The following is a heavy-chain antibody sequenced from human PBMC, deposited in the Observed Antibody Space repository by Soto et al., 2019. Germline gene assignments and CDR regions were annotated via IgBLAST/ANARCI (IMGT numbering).Heavy chain of an antibody. CDR2: ISYDGSNK. CDR3: AKGDFYGDLYYFDY. J-gene: IGHJ4*02. V-gene: IGHV3-30*18. Sequence: GGSLRLSCAASGFTFSSYGMHWVRQAPGKGLEWVAVISYDGSNKYYADSVKGRFTISRDNSKNTLYLQMNSLRAEDTAVYYCAKGDFYGDLYYFDYWGQGTLVTVSS. CDR1: GFTFSSYG. D-gene: IGHD4-17*01.